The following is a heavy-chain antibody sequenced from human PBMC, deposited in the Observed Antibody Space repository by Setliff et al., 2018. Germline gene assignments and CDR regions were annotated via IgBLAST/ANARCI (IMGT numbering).Heavy chain of an antibody. J-gene: IGHJ4*02. D-gene: IGHD4-17*01. CDR2: ISAYNGNA. CDR3: ARVYTLTIPPDY. Sequence: ASVKVSCKASGYTFTSYGISWVRQAPGQGLEWMGWISAYNGNANYAQKLQGRVSMTTDTSTSTAYMELRSLRSDDTAVYYCARVYTLTIPPDYWGQGTLVTVSS. V-gene: IGHV1-18*01. CDR1: GYTFTSYG.